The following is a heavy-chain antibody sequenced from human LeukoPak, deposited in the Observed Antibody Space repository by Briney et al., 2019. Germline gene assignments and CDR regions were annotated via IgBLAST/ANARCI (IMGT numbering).Heavy chain of an antibody. CDR3: ARGYDFWSGYWSHSDY. Sequence: GGSLRLSCAASGFTFSSYAMHWVRQAPGKGLEYVSAISSNGGSTYYANSLKGRFTISRDNSKNTLYLQMGSLRAEDMAVYYYARGYDFWSGYWSHSDYWGQGTLVTVSS. CDR1: GFTFSSYA. V-gene: IGHV3-64*01. CDR2: ISSNGGST. D-gene: IGHD3-3*01. J-gene: IGHJ4*02.